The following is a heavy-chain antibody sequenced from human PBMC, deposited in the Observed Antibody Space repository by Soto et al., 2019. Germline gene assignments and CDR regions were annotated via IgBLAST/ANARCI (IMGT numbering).Heavy chain of an antibody. CDR3: ARDGHDILTGDYSDY. CDR2: IYYSGRT. V-gene: IGHV4-61*01. J-gene: IGHJ4*02. CDR1: GGSVSSASYY. Sequence: QVHLQESGPGLVKPSETLSLTCTVSGGSVSSASYYCTWIRQSPGKGLEWIGHIYYSGRTNYNPSLKSRLTISVDTSKNQFALKLSSVTAAATAVYYCARDGHDILTGDYSDYWGQGTLVTVSS. D-gene: IGHD3-9*01.